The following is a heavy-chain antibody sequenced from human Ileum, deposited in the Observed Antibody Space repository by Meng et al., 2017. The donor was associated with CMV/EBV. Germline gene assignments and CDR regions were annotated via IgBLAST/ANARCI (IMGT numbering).Heavy chain of an antibody. Sequence: GGSLRLSCVASGFTFSNYAMSWVRQAPGKGLEWVSAISGSDGFTYYTDSVKGRFTISSHNSKNTLYLQMNSLRPEDTAVYYCAKHIRQLIKYYYYGMNVWGQGTTVTVSS. D-gene: IGHD6-6*01. CDR3: AKHIRQLIKYYYYGMNV. CDR1: GFTFSNYA. CDR2: ISGSDGFT. J-gene: IGHJ6*02. V-gene: IGHV3-23*01.